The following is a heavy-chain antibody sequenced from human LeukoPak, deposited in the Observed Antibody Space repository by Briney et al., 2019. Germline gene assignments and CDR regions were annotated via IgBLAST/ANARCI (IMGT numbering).Heavy chain of an antibody. CDR3: ASTYSNYAFDY. CDR1: GFTFSDYY. Sequence: GGSLRLSCAASGFTFSDYYISWIRQAPGKGLEWVSHISSSGSTIYYADSVKGRFTISRDNAKNSLYLQMNSLRAEDTAVYYCASTYSNYAFDYWGQGTLVTVSS. D-gene: IGHD4-11*01. J-gene: IGHJ4*02. CDR2: ISSSGSTI. V-gene: IGHV3-11*01.